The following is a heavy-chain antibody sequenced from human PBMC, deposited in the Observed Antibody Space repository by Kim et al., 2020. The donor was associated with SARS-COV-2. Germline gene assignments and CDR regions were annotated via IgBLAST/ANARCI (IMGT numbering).Heavy chain of an antibody. CDR1: GYSFTSYW. CDR2: IYPDDSDT. D-gene: IGHD3-10*01. V-gene: IGHV5-51*01. J-gene: IGHJ4*02. CDR3: ARRGIYGSRSYNFDY. Sequence: GESLKISCEGSGYSFTSYWIAWVRQMPGKGLEWMGIIYPDDSDTRYSPSFQGRVTISTDSSISTAYLQWSSLKASDTAMYYCARRGIYGSRSYNFDYWGQGTLAT.